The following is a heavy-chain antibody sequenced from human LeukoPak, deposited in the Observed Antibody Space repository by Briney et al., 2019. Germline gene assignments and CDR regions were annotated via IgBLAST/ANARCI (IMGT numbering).Heavy chain of an antibody. Sequence: PGGSLRLSCAASGFTFSSYWMSWVRQAPGKGLEWVANIKQDGSEKNYVDSVKGQFTISRDNAKNSLYLQMNRLRVEDTAVYYCARAGSITTMGDVWGKGTTVTVSS. V-gene: IGHV3-7*01. CDR1: GFTFSSYW. CDR3: ARAGSITTMGDV. J-gene: IGHJ6*04. CDR2: IKQDGSEK. D-gene: IGHD2-2*01.